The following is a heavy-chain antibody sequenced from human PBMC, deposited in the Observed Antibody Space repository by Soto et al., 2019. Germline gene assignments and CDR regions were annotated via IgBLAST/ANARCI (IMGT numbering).Heavy chain of an antibody. Sequence: GASVKVSCKASGYTFTGYYMHWVRQAPGQGLEWMGWINPNSGGTNYAQKFQGRVTMTRDTSISTAYMELSRLRSDDTAVYYCARDPPYSSGWEFDYWGQGTLVTVSS. V-gene: IGHV1-2*02. J-gene: IGHJ4*02. CDR1: GYTFTGYY. D-gene: IGHD6-19*01. CDR3: ARDPPYSSGWEFDY. CDR2: INPNSGGT.